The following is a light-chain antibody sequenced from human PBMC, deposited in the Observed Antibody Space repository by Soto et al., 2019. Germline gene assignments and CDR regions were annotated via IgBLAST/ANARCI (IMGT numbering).Light chain of an antibody. J-gene: IGLJ1*01. Sequence: QSALTQPASVSGSPGQSLTISCTGTSSDVGNYNFVSWYQQHPGKASKLMIYDVSSRPSGVSNRFSGSKSGNTASLTISELQAEDEADYYCSSYTSSSTYVFGTGTKVTVL. CDR2: DVS. V-gene: IGLV2-14*01. CDR1: SSDVGNYNF. CDR3: SSYTSSSTYV.